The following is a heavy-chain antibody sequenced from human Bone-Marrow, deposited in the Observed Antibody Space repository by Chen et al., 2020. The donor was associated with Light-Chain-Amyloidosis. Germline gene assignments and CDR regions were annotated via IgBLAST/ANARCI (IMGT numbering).Heavy chain of an antibody. CDR1: GFTFSGYT. V-gene: IGHV3-23*01. CDR3: AKFLGPNLYFFDS. Sequence: EVQLLEFGGGLVQPGGSLRLSCVASGFTFSGYTLSWVRQAPGKGLERASGITGSGDNIFYADSVKGRFTISRDNSKDTLYLQMNNLRAEDTAVYYCAKFLGPNLYFFDSWGQGALVTVSS. J-gene: IGHJ4*02. D-gene: IGHD2-15*01. CDR2: ITGSGDNI.